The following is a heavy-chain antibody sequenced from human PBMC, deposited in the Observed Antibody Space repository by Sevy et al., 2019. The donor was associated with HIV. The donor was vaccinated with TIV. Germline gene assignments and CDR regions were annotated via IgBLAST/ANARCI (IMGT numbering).Heavy chain of an antibody. CDR1: GFTFNTYT. D-gene: IGHD3-10*01. J-gene: IGHJ3*02. CDR3: ARPYGSGSWEAFDI. V-gene: IGHV3-21*06. CDR2: ISFSSNYI. Sequence: GGSLRLSCAASGFTFNTYTMNWVRQAPGKGLEWVSSISFSSNYIYYADSVKGRFTISRDNAKNSLYLQMNSLRAEDTAVYYCARPYGSGSWEAFDIWGQGTMVTVSS.